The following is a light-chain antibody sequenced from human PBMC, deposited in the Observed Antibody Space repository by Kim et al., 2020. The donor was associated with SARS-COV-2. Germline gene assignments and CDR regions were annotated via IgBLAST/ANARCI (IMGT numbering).Light chain of an antibody. CDR3: QQYNNWPLT. J-gene: IGKJ4*01. CDR2: GAS. V-gene: IGKV3-15*01. CDR1: QSVSSN. Sequence: ESPGERATLSCRASQSVSSNLAWYQQKPGQAPRLLIYGASTRATGIPARFSGSGSGTEFTLTISSLQSEDFAVYYCQQYNNWPLTFGGGTKVDIK.